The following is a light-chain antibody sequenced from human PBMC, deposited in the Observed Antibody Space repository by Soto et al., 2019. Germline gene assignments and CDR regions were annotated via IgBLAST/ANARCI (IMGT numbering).Light chain of an antibody. V-gene: IGKV3-15*01. CDR1: QSVRSN. J-gene: IGKJ1*01. CDR3: QQYNNWPGT. CDR2: GAS. Sequence: EIVMTQSPATLSVSPGERATLSCRASQSVRSNLAWYQQKPGQTPRLLISGASTRATGISARFSGSGSGTEFTLTISSLQSEDFAVYYCQQYNNWPGTFGQGTKGEIK.